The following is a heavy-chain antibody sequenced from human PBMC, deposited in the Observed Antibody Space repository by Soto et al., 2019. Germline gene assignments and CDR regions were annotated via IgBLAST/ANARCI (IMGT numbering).Heavy chain of an antibody. Sequence: QVQLVQSGAEVRRPGASLKVSCKASGYTFTSYGINWVRQAPGQGLEWMGWISPYTGNTNYAQEFQGRVTMTADTSTSTAYIELRRLRSDDTAVYYCAREKGKAVTGTYYYYGMDVWAQGTTVTVSS. V-gene: IGHV1-18*04. CDR3: AREKGKAVTGTYYYYGMDV. D-gene: IGHD6-19*01. CDR1: GYTFTSYG. CDR2: ISPYTGNT. J-gene: IGHJ6*02.